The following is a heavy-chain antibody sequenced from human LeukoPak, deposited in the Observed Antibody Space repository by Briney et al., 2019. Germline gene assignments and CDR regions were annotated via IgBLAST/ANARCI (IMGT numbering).Heavy chain of an antibody. V-gene: IGHV4-34*01. CDR1: GGAFSGYH. CDR2: VNHRGMT. D-gene: IGHD5/OR15-5a*01. CDR3: ARDPTSEISVPHYFDD. Sequence: SETLSLTCAVYGGAFSGYHWNWIRQAPGKGLEWIGEVNHRGMTNYNPSLKSRVIISANTSKNQFSLKLDSVTAADTAIYYCARDPTSEISVPHYFDDWGQGTLVTVSS. J-gene: IGHJ4*02.